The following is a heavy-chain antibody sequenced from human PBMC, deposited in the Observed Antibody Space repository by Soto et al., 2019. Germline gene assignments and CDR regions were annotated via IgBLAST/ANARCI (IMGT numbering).Heavy chain of an antibody. Sequence: QVQLVESGGGLVKPGGSLRLSCAASGFTFSDYYMSWIRQAPGKGLEWVSYISSSGSTIYYADSVKGRFTISRDNAKNSLYMQMNSLRAEDTAVYYCARDLPEWLFPNYGMDVWGQGTTVTVSS. CDR2: ISSSGSTI. CDR1: GFTFSDYY. J-gene: IGHJ6*02. CDR3: ARDLPEWLFPNYGMDV. V-gene: IGHV3-11*01. D-gene: IGHD3-3*01.